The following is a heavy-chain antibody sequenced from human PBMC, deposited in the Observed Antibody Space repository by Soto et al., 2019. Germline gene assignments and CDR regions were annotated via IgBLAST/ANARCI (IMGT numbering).Heavy chain of an antibody. Sequence: SETLSLTCTVSGGSISSGGYYWSWIRQHPGKGLEWIGYIYYSGSTYYNPSLKSRVTISVDTSKNQFSLKLSSVTAADTAVYYCARAVLDGGSGQLGFNDDFDIWGQGTMVTVSS. CDR3: ARAVLDGGSGQLGFNDDFDI. J-gene: IGHJ3*02. D-gene: IGHD6-6*01. CDR1: GGSISSGGYY. V-gene: IGHV4-31*03. CDR2: IYYSGST.